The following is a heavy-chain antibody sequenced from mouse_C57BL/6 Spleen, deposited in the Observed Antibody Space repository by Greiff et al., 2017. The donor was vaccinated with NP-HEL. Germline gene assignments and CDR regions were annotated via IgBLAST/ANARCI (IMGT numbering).Heavy chain of an antibody. Sequence: EVQGVESGGGLVQPKGSLKLSCAASGFSFNTYAMNWVRQAPGKGLEWVARIRSKSNNYATYYADSVKDRFTISRDDSESMLYLQMNNLKTEDTAMYYCVRDDGYYFPWFAYWGQGTLVTVSA. J-gene: IGHJ3*01. V-gene: IGHV10-1*01. D-gene: IGHD2-3*01. CDR2: IRSKSNNYAT. CDR3: VRDDGYYFPWFAY. CDR1: GFSFNTYA.